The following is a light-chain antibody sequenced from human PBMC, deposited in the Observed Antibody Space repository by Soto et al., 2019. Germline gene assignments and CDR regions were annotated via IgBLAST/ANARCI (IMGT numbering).Light chain of an antibody. V-gene: IGLV4-69*01. CDR1: SGHSSYA. J-gene: IGLJ2*01. Sequence: QSVLTQSPSASASLGASVKLTCTLNSGHSSYAIAWHQQQPEKGPRYLMKLNSDGSHSKGDGIPDRFSGSSSGAERYLTISSLQSADEADYYCQTWGSDIVVFGGGTKLTVL. CDR3: QTWGSDIVV. CDR2: LNSDGSH.